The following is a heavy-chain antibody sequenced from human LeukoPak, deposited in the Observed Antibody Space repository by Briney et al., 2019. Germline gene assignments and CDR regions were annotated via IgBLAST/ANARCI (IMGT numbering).Heavy chain of an antibody. Sequence: TGGSLRLSCAASGFTFTDYYMSWIRQAPGKGLEWVSYITNSGTTIYYADSVKGRFTISRDNSKNTLYLQMNSLRAEDTAVYHCAKDTREWELLVDYWGQGTLVTVSS. D-gene: IGHD1-26*01. V-gene: IGHV3-11*01. CDR3: AKDTREWELLVDY. J-gene: IGHJ4*02. CDR2: ITNSGTTI. CDR1: GFTFTDYY.